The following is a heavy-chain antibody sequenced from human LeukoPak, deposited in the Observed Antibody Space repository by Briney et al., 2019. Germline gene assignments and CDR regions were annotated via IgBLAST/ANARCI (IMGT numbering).Heavy chain of an antibody. V-gene: IGHV4-59*01. CDR2: IYYSGST. CDR1: GGFISSYY. J-gene: IGHJ4*02. Sequence: SETLSLTCTVSGGFISSYYWSWIRQPPGKGLEWIGYIYYSGSTNYNPSLKSRVTISVDTSKNQFSLKLSSVTAADTAVYYCARDRYYDSRGLDYWGQGTLVTVSS. D-gene: IGHD3-22*01. CDR3: ARDRYYDSRGLDY.